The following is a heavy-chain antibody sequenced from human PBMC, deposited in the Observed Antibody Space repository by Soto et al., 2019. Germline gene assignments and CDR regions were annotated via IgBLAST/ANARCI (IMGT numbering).Heavy chain of an antibody. D-gene: IGHD1-26*01. CDR3: ARTAGRWQKNQAPFDY. CDR2: INHSGST. J-gene: IGHJ4*02. CDR1: GGSFSGYY. V-gene: IGHV4-34*01. Sequence: SETLSLTCAVYGGSFSGYYWSWIRPPPGKGLEWVGEINHSGSTKYNPALKSRVTISVDTSKNQFSLKLSSVTAADTDVYYCARTAGRWQKNQAPFDYWGQGTLVTVSS.